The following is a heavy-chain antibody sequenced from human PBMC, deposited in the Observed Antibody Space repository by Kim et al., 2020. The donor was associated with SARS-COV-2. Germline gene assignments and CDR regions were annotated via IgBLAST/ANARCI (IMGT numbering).Heavy chain of an antibody. V-gene: IGHV3-21*01. CDR3: ERETRGDGDGAYYYYGRGV. D-gene: IGHD3-10*01. CDR1: GFTFSRYS. CDR2: ISTSSTYI. J-gene: IGHJ6*02. Sequence: GGSLRLSCAASGFTFSRYSMSWVRQAPGKGLEWVSAISTSSTYIYYADSLKGRFTISRDNALDSLYLQMNSLRAEDTAVYYCERETRGDGDGAYYYYGRGVGGQGTTVTVSS.